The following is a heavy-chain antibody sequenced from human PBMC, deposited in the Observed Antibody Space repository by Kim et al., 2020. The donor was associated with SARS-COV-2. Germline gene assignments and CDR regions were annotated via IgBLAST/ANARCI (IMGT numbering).Heavy chain of an antibody. Sequence: SVKGRFPISSDNSKNTLYLQMNSLRAEDTAVYYCARVVAVAGTWDLLFDYWGQGTLVTVSS. V-gene: IGHV3-30*07. D-gene: IGHD6-19*01. CDR3: ARVVAVAGTWDLLFDY. J-gene: IGHJ4*02.